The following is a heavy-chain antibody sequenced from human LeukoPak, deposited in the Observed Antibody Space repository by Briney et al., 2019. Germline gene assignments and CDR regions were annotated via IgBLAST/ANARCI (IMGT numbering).Heavy chain of an antibody. J-gene: IGHJ3*02. D-gene: IGHD4-17*01. V-gene: IGHV3-30*04. CDR1: GFTFRSYA. CDR3: SRASYGDYWGTTDAFDI. CDR2: ISYDGSDK. Sequence: PGGSLRLSCAASGFTFRSYAMHWVRQAPGKGLEWVAVISYDGSDKYYADSVKGRFTISRDNSKNTMSVQMNSLRADDTAVYYCSRASYGDYWGTTDAFDIWGQGTVVTVSS.